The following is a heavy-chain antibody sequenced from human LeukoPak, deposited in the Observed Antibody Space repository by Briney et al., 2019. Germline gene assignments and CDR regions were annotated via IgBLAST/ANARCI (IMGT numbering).Heavy chain of an antibody. Sequence: SVKVPCKASGYTFTSYGISWVRQAPGQGLEWMGGIIPIFGTANYAQKFQGRVTITTDESTSTAYMELSSLRSEDTAVYYCAKSSDSSGYSSPYYFDYWGQGTLVTVSS. J-gene: IGHJ4*02. CDR1: GYTFTSYG. D-gene: IGHD3-22*01. CDR3: AKSSDSSGYSSPYYFDY. CDR2: IIPIFGTA. V-gene: IGHV1-69*05.